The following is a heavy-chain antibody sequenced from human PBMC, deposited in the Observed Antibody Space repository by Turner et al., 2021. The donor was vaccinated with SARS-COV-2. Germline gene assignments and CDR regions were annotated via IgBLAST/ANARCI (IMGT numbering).Heavy chain of an antibody. CDR1: GLTFSSHY. J-gene: IGHJ4*02. D-gene: IGHD6-19*01. CDR2: ISSDGSST. Sequence: EVQLVESGGGLGQPGGSLRLSCAVSGLTFSSHYFHWVRQAPGKGLVWVSRISSDGSSTTYADFVGGRFTISRDNSKNTLYLQMNSLRAEDTAVYYCAKGPMYSSGWTAGWGQGTLVTVSS. CDR3: AKGPMYSSGWTAG. V-gene: IGHV3-74*01.